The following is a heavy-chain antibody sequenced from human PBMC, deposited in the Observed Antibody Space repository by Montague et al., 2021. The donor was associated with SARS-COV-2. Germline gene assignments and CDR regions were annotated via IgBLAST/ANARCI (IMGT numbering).Heavy chain of an antibody. D-gene: IGHD3-22*01. Sequence: SETLSLTCTVSGGSISSYYWSWIRQPPGKGLEWIGYIYYSGSTNXNPSLKSRVTISVDTSKNQFSLKLRSVTAADTAVYYCARDGYYDNSGYYVRDAFDIWGQGTMVTASS. V-gene: IGHV4-59*01. CDR3: ARDGYYDNSGYYVRDAFDI. CDR2: IYYSGST. J-gene: IGHJ3*02. CDR1: GGSISSYY.